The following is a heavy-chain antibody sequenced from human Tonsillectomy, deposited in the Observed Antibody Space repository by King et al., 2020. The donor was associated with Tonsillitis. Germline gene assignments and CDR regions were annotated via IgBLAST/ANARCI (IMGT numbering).Heavy chain of an antibody. V-gene: IGHV3-7*01. J-gene: IGHJ4*02. D-gene: IGHD6-19*01. CDR3: VAGRGWLFDY. CDR1: GLTFSSNW. Sequence: VQLVESGGGLVQPGGSLRLSCAASGLTFSSNWMNWVRQAPGKGLEWVAILKQDGSQKYYVDSVKGRFTISRDNAQNSLYLQMNSLRPEDTAVYYCVAGRGWLFDYWGQGTLVSVS. CDR2: LKQDGSQK.